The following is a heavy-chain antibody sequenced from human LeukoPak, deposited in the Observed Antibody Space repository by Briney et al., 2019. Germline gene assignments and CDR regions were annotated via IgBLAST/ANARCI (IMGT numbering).Heavy chain of an antibody. CDR1: GFTFSTYS. CDR3: ARDRRPTYYSDSSGYYFRDAFDI. D-gene: IGHD3-22*01. J-gene: IGHJ3*02. Sequence: QAGGSLRLSCAASGFTFSTYSMNWVRQAPGKGLEWVSYISSSSSTIYYADSVKGRFTISRDNAKNSLYLQMNSLRAEDTAVYYCARDRRPTYYSDSSGYYFRDAFDIWGQGTMVTVSS. V-gene: IGHV3-48*01. CDR2: ISSSSSTI.